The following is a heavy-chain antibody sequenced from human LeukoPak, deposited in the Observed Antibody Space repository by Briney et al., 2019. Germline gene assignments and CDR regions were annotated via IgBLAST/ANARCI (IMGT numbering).Heavy chain of an antibody. D-gene: IGHD3-10*01. CDR1: GGSISSYY. Sequence: SETLSLTCSVSGGSISSYYWSWIRQPPGKGLEWIGYIYYSGSTNYNPSLKSRVTISVDTSKNQFSLKLSSVTAADTAVYYCARRVRGVSYYFDYWGQGTLVTVSS. J-gene: IGHJ4*02. CDR3: ARRVRGVSYYFDY. CDR2: IYYSGST. V-gene: IGHV4-59*08.